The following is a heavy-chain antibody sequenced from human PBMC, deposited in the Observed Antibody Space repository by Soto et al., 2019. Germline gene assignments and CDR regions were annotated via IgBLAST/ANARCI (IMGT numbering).Heavy chain of an antibody. Sequence: SETLSLTCTVSGGSISTYYWNWIRQSPGRGLEWIGYVYFTGNTGYNPSLNSRVTVSVDTSKNQFALRLTSVSAADTAIYYCVRRRTRPEAFDLWGQGTLVTVS. CDR2: VYFTGNT. V-gene: IGHV4-59*08. CDR1: GGSISTYY. CDR3: VRRRTRPEAFDL. D-gene: IGHD1-1*01. J-gene: IGHJ4*02.